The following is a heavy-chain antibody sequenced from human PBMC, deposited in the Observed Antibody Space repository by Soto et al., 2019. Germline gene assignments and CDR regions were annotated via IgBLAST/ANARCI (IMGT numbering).Heavy chain of an antibody. CDR3: ARDSHIVQAAVYYYGMDV. CDR2: IIPILGIA. D-gene: IGHD2-2*01. CDR1: GGTFSSYT. J-gene: IGHJ6*02. V-gene: IGHV1-69*08. Sequence: QVQLVQSGAEVKKPGSSVKVSCKASGGTFSSYTISWVRQAPGQGLEWMGRIIPILGIANYAQKFQGRVTITADXXTXTXIMELSSLRSEDTAVYYCARDSHIVQAAVYYYGMDVWGQGTTVTVSS.